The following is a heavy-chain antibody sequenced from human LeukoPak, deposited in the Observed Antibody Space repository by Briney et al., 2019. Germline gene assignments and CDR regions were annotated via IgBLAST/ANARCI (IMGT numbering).Heavy chain of an antibody. CDR3: ARGVRYCTTPSCSTPFDY. D-gene: IGHD2-2*01. V-gene: IGHV3-53*01. Sequence: GRSLRLSCAASGFTVSSNYMSWVRQAPGKGLEWVSVIYSGGITYYADSVKGRFTISRDNSKNTLYLQMNSLRAEDTAVYYCARGVRYCTTPSCSTPFDYWGQGTLVTVSS. J-gene: IGHJ4*02. CDR2: IYSGGIT. CDR1: GFTVSSNY.